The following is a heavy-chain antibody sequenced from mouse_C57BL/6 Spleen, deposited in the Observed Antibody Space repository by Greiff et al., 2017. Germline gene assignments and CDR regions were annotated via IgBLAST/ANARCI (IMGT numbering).Heavy chain of an antibody. D-gene: IGHD1-1*01. J-gene: IGHJ2*01. Sequence: QVQLQQPGAELVRPGSSVKLSCKASGYTFTSYWMHWVKQRPIQGLEWIGNIDPSDSETHYNQKFKDKATLTVDKSSSTAYMQLSSLTSEYSAVYYCARNYYGSRGAFDYWGQGTTLTVSS. CDR2: IDPSDSET. V-gene: IGHV1-52*01. CDR1: GYTFTSYW. CDR3: ARNYYGSRGAFDY.